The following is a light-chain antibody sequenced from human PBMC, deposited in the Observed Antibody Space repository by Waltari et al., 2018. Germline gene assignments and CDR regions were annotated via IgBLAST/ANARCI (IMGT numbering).Light chain of an antibody. CDR3: CSYGGSSWV. Sequence: GQSVTISCTGTSSDVGGYNYVSWYQHLPGKAPKLIIYDVTKWPSGVPDRFSGSKSGNTASLTISGLLGEDEADYYCCSYGGSSWVFGGGTKLTVL. V-gene: IGLV2-11*01. CDR2: DVT. J-gene: IGLJ3*02. CDR1: SSDVGGYNY.